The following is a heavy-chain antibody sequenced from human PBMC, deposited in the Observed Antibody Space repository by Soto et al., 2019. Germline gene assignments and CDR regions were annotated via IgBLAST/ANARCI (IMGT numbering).Heavy chain of an antibody. J-gene: IGHJ4*02. CDR2: ISAYNGNT. CDR3: ARDTYGSGAGY. Sequence: QVQLVQSGAEVKKPGASVKVSCKASGYTFASYGISWVRQAPGQGLEWMGWISAYNGNTNYAQKLQGRVTMTTDTXXXXXXXXXXXLXXXDTAVYYXARDTYGSGAGYWGQGTLVTVSS. D-gene: IGHD3-10*01. V-gene: IGHV1-18*01. CDR1: GYTFASYG.